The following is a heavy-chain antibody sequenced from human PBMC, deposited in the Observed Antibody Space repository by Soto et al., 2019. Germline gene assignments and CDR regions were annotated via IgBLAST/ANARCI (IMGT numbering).Heavy chain of an antibody. CDR2: INPNNGGS. Sequence: QVQVVQSGPEVKKPGASVKVSCKASGYTLTDYYIHWVRQAPGQGLEWMGWINPNNGGSKSAQKFQDRVTMISDTSISTAYLELSSLTSDDTALYYCARAGVAASGSGEYAMDVWGQGTTVIVSS. D-gene: IGHD6-13*01. J-gene: IGHJ6*02. CDR3: ARAGVAASGSGEYAMDV. CDR1: GYTLTDYY. V-gene: IGHV1-2*02.